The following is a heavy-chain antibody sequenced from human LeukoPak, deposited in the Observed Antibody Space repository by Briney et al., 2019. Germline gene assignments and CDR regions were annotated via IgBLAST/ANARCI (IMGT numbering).Heavy chain of an antibody. CDR2: IWYDGSNK. CDR3: ARSKSYSSGWTDFDW. CDR1: GFTFSNYG. D-gene: IGHD6-19*01. V-gene: IGHV3-33*01. Sequence: GGSLRLSCAASGFTFSNYGMHWVRQAPGKGLEWVGVIWYDGSNKYHADSVKGRFTISRENARNSLLLQMDNLRAEDTAVYYCARSKSYSSGWTDFDWWGQGTLVTVSS. J-gene: IGHJ4*02.